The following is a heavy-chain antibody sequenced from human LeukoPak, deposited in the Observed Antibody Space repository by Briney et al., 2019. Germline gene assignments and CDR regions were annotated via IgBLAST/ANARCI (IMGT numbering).Heavy chain of an antibody. D-gene: IGHD6-13*01. Sequence: PSETLSLTCTVSGGSISSYFWSWIRQPAGKGLEWIGRIYTSGTTNYNTTLKSRLTMSVDTSKNQFSLKLSSVTAADTAVYYCARGGAAAGTWFCLIDYWGQGTLVTDSS. V-gene: IGHV4-4*07. CDR1: GGSISSYF. CDR3: ARGGAAAGTWFCLIDY. CDR2: IYTSGTT. J-gene: IGHJ4*02.